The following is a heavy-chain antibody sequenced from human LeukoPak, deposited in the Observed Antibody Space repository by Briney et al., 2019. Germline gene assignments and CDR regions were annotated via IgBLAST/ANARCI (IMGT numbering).Heavy chain of an antibody. CDR3: TSFYGDYANWFDP. Sequence: PGGSLRLSCAASGFNFNHAWMSWVRQAPGKGLEWVARIKSTTDGGTTDYSAPVKSRFTISRDDSKRTLYLQMNSLRIEDTAVYFCTSFYGDYANWFDPWGQGTLVTVSS. V-gene: IGHV3-15*01. CDR2: IKSTTDGGTT. J-gene: IGHJ5*02. D-gene: IGHD4-17*01. CDR1: GFNFNHAW.